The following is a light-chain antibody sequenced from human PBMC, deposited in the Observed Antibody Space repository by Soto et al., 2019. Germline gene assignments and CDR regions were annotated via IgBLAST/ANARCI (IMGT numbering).Light chain of an antibody. CDR2: EGG. V-gene: IGLV2-23*01. Sequence: QSALTQPASVSGSPGQSITISCTGTSSDVGNYNLVSWYQQHPGKAPKLMIYEGGKRPSGVSNRFSGSKSGNTASLTISGLQAEDEADYYCCSYAGGSTSVVFGGGTKLTVL. CDR3: CSYAGGSTSVV. CDR1: SSDVGNYNL. J-gene: IGLJ2*01.